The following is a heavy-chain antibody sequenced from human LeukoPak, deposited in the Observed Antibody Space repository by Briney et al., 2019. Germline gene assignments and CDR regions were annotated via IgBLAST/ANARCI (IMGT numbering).Heavy chain of an antibody. D-gene: IGHD2-21*02. CDR3: AKDHGCGGDCYWTNHYFDY. CDR2: IWYDGSNK. J-gene: IGHJ4*02. V-gene: IGHV3-33*06. CDR1: GFTFSSYG. Sequence: GRSLRLSCAASGFTFSSYGMHWVRQAPGKGLEWVAVIWYDGSNKYYADSVKGRFTISRDNSKNTLYLQMNSPRAEDTAVYYCAKDHGCGGDCYWTNHYFDYWGQGTLVTVSS.